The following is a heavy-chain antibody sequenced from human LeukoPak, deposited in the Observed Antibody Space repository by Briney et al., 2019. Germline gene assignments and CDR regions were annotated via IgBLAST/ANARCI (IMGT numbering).Heavy chain of an antibody. CDR3: ARDLSRFGESLSS. CDR2: INPNSGGT. V-gene: IGHV1-2*06. D-gene: IGHD3-10*01. Sequence: ASVKVSCKASGYTFTGYYMHWVRQAPGQGLEWMGRINPNSGGTNYAQKFQGRVTMTRDTSISTAYMELSRLRSDDTAVYYCARDLSRFGESLSSWGQGTLVTVSS. CDR1: GYTFTGYY. J-gene: IGHJ5*02.